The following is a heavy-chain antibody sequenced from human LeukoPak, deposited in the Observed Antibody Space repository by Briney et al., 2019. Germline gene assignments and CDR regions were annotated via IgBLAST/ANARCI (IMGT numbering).Heavy chain of an antibody. Sequence: PGGSLRLSCAASAFSFSNYGMHWVRQAPGKGLEWVAVIVHDGSNKYYADSVKGRFTISRDNSKNTLYLQMNSLRAEDTAIYYCAMERGYYYGALDYWGQGTLVTVSS. J-gene: IGHJ4*02. D-gene: IGHD3-22*01. V-gene: IGHV3-30*03. CDR3: AMERGYYYGALDY. CDR1: AFSFSNYG. CDR2: IVHDGSNK.